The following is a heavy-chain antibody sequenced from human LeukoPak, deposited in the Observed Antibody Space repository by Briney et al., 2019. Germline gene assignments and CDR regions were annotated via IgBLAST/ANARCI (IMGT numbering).Heavy chain of an antibody. J-gene: IGHJ3*02. D-gene: IGHD3-10*01. Sequence: PSETLSLTCTVSGYSISSGYYWSWIRQPPGKGLEWIGEINHSGSTNYNPSLKSRVTISVDTSKNQFSLKLSSVTAADTAVYYCARRVRDKKDAFDIWGQGTMVTVSS. V-gene: IGHV4-38-2*02. CDR3: ARRVRDKKDAFDI. CDR1: GYSISSGYY. CDR2: INHSGST.